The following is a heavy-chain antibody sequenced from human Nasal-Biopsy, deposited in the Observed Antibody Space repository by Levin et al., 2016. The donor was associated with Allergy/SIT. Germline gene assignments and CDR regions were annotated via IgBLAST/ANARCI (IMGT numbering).Heavy chain of an antibody. Sequence: SETLSLTCTLSGDSIRSGYWNWIRQPPGKGLEWLGYIHHSGTTNYSPSVKSRVTMSVDTSRNQISLRLTSVTAADTAMYYCARDMRSGSWYVRATSTFDIWGHGTEVTVSS. D-gene: IGHD6-13*01. CDR1: GDSIRSGY. CDR3: ARDMRSGSWYVRATSTFDI. V-gene: IGHV4-59*01. J-gene: IGHJ3*02. CDR2: IHHSGTT.